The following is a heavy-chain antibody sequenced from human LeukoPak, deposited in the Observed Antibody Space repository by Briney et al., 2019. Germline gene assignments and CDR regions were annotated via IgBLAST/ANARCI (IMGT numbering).Heavy chain of an antibody. D-gene: IGHD2-2*01. CDR1: EFPFWNYW. Sequence: GGSLRLSCAASEFPFWNYWMTWVRRAPGRGLEWVANVNQGGSYKYYVDSVRGRFTISRDNAKNEVYLQMDSLRVEDSAVCYCARGEPHCSTSTCSRRRMDVWGQGTTVTVSS. CDR3: ARGEPHCSTSTCSRRRMDV. J-gene: IGHJ6*02. CDR2: VNQGGSYK. V-gene: IGHV3-7*01.